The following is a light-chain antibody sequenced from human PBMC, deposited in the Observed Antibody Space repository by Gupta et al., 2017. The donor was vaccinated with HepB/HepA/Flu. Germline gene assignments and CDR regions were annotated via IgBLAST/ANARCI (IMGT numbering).Light chain of an antibody. CDR3: QQYGSSPPLFT. V-gene: IGKV3-20*01. Sequence: ELVLTQSPGTLSLSPGERATLSCRASQSVGSTYLAWYQQKPGQAPRLLIYGASSRATGIPDRLSGSGSGTDFTLTISRLEPEDFAVYYGQQYGSSPPLFTFGPGTKVDIK. CDR1: QSVGSTY. CDR2: GAS. J-gene: IGKJ3*01.